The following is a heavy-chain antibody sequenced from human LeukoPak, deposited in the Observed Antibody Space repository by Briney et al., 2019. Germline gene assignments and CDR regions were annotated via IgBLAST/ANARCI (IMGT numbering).Heavy chain of an antibody. CDR2: MNPNSGNT. V-gene: IGHV1-8*02. D-gene: IGHD4-17*01. J-gene: IGHJ6*03. CDR3: ARGANDYGDRYYYYYYMDV. CDR1: GYTFTSYA. Sequence: ASVKVSCKASGYTFTSYAMNWVRQAPGQGLEWMGWMNPNSGNTGYAQKFQGRVTMTRNTSISTAYMELSSLRSEDTAVYYCARGANDYGDRYYYYYYMDVWGKGTTVTISS.